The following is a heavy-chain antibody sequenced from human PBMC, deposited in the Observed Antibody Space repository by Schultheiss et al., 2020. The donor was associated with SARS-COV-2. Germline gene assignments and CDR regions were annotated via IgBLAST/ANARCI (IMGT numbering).Heavy chain of an antibody. V-gene: IGHV4-59*08. CDR1: GGSISSYY. CDR3: ARHGGRYSIKYHFDS. CDR2: IHYTGGT. J-gene: IGHJ4*02. D-gene: IGHD5-12*01. Sequence: SETLSLTCTVSGGSISSYYWSWIRQPPGKGLEWIGYIHYTGGTEYNPSLDSRLTISGDTSRNQFSLKLNSVTAADTAVYYCARHGGRYSIKYHFDSWGQGTLVTVSS.